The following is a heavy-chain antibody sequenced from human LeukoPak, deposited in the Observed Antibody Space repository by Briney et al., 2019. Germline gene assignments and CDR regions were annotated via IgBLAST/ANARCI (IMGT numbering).Heavy chain of an antibody. CDR1: GGTFSSYA. Sequence: GASVKVSCKASGGTFSSYAISWVRQAPGQGLEWMGRIIPILGIANYAQKFQGRVTMTADKSPSTAYMELSSLRSEDTAVYYCARDGVRGVTTDYWGQGTLVTVSS. J-gene: IGHJ4*02. V-gene: IGHV1-69*04. D-gene: IGHD2-21*02. CDR2: IIPILGIA. CDR3: ARDGVRGVTTDY.